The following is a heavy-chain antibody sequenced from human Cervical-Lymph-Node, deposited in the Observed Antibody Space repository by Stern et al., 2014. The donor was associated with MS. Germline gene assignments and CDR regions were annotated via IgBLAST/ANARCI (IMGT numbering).Heavy chain of an antibody. D-gene: IGHD6-19*01. CDR3: ARDQAREAVADIGYDY. V-gene: IGHV1-3*01. Sequence: QAQLVQSGAEVKKPGASVKVSCKASGYTFTSYAMHWVRQAPGQRLEWMGWINAGNGNTKYSQKFQGRVTITRDTSASTAYMELSSLRSEDTAVYYCARDQAREAVADIGYDYWGQGTLVTVSS. CDR2: INAGNGNT. J-gene: IGHJ4*02. CDR1: GYTFTSYA.